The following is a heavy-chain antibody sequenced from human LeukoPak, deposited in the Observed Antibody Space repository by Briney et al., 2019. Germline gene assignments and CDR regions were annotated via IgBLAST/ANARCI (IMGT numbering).Heavy chain of an antibody. J-gene: IGHJ4*02. Sequence: GGSLRLSCAASGFTFSSYAMSWVRQAPGKGLEWVSAISGSGGSTYYADSVKGRFTISRDNSKNTLYLQMDSLRAEDTAVYYCAKVLGRSGWQTDYWGQGTLVTVSS. D-gene: IGHD6-19*01. V-gene: IGHV3-23*01. CDR1: GFTFSSYA. CDR3: AKVLGRSGWQTDY. CDR2: ISGSGGST.